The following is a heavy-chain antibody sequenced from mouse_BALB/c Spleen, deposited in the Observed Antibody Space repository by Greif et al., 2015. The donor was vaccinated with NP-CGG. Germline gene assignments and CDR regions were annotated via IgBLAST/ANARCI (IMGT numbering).Heavy chain of an antibody. CDR3: ARGDSSGYLYAMDY. J-gene: IGHJ4*01. CDR2: ILPGSGST. D-gene: IGHD3-2*01. CDR1: GYTFSSYW. V-gene: IGHV1-9*01. Sequence: VQLQQSGAELMKPGASVKISCKATGYTFSSYWTEWVKQRPGHGLEWIGEILPGSGSTNYNEKFKGKATFTADTSSNTAYMQLSSLTSEDSAVYYCARGDSSGYLYAMDYWGQGTSVTVSS.